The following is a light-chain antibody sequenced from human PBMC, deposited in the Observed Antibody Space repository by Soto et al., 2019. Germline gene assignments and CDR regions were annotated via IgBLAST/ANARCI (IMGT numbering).Light chain of an antibody. CDR2: DAS. Sequence: EVELTQCPGTPSLSPGESATLSCRASQTVSGSQLAWYQQRPGQPPRLLIFDASRRATGIPDRFSGSGSGTDFSLTISRLEPEDFATYYCQQYDSYPYTFGQGTKVDIK. J-gene: IGKJ2*01. CDR1: QTVSGSQ. V-gene: IGKV3-20*01. CDR3: QQYDSYPYT.